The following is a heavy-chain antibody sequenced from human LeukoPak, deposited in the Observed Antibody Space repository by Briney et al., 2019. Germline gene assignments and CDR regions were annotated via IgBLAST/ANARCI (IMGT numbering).Heavy chain of an antibody. Sequence: PGRSLRLSCAASGFIFSSYAMHWVRQAPGKGLEWVAVIFNDGSNKYYADSVKGRFTISRDNSKNTLYLQMNGLRAEDTAVYYCARGEGYTYGFSEYWGQGTPVTVSS. CDR3: ARGEGYTYGFSEY. V-gene: IGHV3-30-3*01. CDR1: GFIFSSYA. CDR2: IFNDGSNK. J-gene: IGHJ4*02. D-gene: IGHD5-18*01.